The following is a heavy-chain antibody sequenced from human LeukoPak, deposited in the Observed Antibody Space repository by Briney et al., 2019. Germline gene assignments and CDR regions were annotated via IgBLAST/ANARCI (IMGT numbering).Heavy chain of an antibody. CDR2: TIPIFGTA. CDR1: GGTFSSYA. V-gene: IGHV1-69*13. CDR3: ARGLVVGATDYFDY. D-gene: IGHD2-15*01. J-gene: IGHJ4*02. Sequence: ASVKVSCKASGGTFSSYAISWVRQAPGQGLEWMGGTIPIFGTANYAQKFQGRVTITADESTSTAYMELSSLRSEDTAVYYCARGLVVGATDYFDYWGQGTLVTVSS.